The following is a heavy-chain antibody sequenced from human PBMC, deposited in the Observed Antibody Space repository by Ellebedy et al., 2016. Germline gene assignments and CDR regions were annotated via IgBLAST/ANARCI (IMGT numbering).Heavy chain of an antibody. CDR2: IWYDGTNK. CDR1: GFTFFSYG. D-gene: IGHD3-10*01. J-gene: IGHJ3*02. CDR3: ARPLWFGELADAFDI. Sequence: GESLKISCAASGFTFFSYGMHWVRQAPGKGLEWVAVIWYDGTNKYYADSVKGRFTISRDNSKNTLYLQMNSLRTEDTAVYYCARPLWFGELADAFDIWGQGTMVTVSS. V-gene: IGHV3-30*19.